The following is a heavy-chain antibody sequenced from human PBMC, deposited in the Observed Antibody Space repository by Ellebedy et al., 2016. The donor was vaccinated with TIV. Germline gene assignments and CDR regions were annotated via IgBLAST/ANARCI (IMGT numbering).Heavy chain of an antibody. CDR3: ATSGVFTMIRGAIDY. CDR2: INTHSGGT. D-gene: IGHD3-10*01. Sequence: AASVKVSCKASGYTFTGYYMHWVLQAPGQGLEWMGWINTHSGGTNYAQKFQGRVTMTRDTSVSTAYMELRRLRSDDTAEYYCATSGVFTMIRGAIDYWGQGTVVTVSS. J-gene: IGHJ4*02. V-gene: IGHV1-2*02. CDR1: GYTFTGYY.